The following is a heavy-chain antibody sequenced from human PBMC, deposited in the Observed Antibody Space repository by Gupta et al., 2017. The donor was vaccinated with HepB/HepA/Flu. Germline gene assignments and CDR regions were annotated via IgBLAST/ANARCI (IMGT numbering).Heavy chain of an antibody. CDR2: ISWNRGSI. J-gene: IGHJ4*02. D-gene: IGHD6-13*01. Sequence: EVQLVESGGGLVQPGRSLRLSCAASGFTFDDYAMHWVRQAPGKGLEWVSGISWNRGSIGYADSVKGRFTISRDNAKNSLYLQMNSLRAEDTGLYYCAKDFGYSSSWYYFDYWGQGTLVTVSS. V-gene: IGHV3-9*01. CDR3: AKDFGYSSSWYYFDY. CDR1: GFTFDDYA.